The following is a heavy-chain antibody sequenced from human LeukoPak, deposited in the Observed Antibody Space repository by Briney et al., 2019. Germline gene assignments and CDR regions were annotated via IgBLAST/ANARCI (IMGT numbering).Heavy chain of an antibody. CDR3: ARAMVLLDY. CDR1: GYTFTSYY. CDR2: INPSDGST. Sequence: ASVKVSCKASGYTFTSYYMHWVRQAPGQGPEWMGIINPSDGSTSYAQKFQGRVTMTRDMSTSTVYMELSSLRSEDTAVYYCARAMVLLDYWGQGTLVTVSP. D-gene: IGHD3-10*01. V-gene: IGHV1-46*01. J-gene: IGHJ4*02.